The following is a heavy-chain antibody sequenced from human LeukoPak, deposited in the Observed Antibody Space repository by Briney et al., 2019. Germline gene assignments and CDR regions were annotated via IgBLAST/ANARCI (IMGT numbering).Heavy chain of an antibody. Sequence: GGSLRLSCAASGFTFSGYWMHWVRQAPGKGLVWVSRIKSDGSSTTYADSVKGRFTISRDNAKNSLFLQLNSLRAEDTAVYYCARKTYYYDSGSYSKSYYFDYWGQGTLVTVSS. J-gene: IGHJ4*02. CDR2: IKSDGSST. D-gene: IGHD3-10*01. CDR3: ARKTYYYDSGSYSKSYYFDY. V-gene: IGHV3-74*01. CDR1: GFTFSGYW.